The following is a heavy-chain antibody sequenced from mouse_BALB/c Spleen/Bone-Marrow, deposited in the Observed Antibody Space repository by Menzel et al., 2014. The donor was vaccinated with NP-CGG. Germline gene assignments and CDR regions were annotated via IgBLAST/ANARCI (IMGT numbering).Heavy chain of an antibody. Sequence: VESGGGLVKPGGSLKLSCAASGFTFRDYYMYWVRQTPEKRLEWVATISDGGTYTYYSDSVKGRFIISRDKAKNNLYLQMTNLMSEDTAMYRCVRDGDYRYAWFSYWGQGTLVTVSA. V-gene: IGHV5-4*02. CDR3: VRDGDYRYAWFSY. CDR1: GFTFRDYY. J-gene: IGHJ3*01. CDR2: ISDGGTYT. D-gene: IGHD2-14*01.